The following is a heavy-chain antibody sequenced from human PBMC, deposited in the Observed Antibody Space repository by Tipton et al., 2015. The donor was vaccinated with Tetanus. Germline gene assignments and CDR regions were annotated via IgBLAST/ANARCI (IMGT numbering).Heavy chain of an antibody. J-gene: IGHJ4*02. CDR1: GGSVRGGSYY. D-gene: IGHD3-3*01. V-gene: IGHV4-61*01. CDR2: ISYSGST. CDR3: ARANYDFPKKGPFDS. Sequence: TLSLTCTVSGGSVRGGSYYWNWIRQPPGKGLEWIGYISYSGSTNSNYSLKSRITISQDTSNNQFSLKLTSVTAADTAVYYCARANYDFPKKGPFDSWGQGILVSVAS.